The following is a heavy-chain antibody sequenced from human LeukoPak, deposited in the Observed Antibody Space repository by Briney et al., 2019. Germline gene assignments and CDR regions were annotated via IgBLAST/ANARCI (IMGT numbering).Heavy chain of an antibody. Sequence: ASVKVSCKASGYTFTGYYMHWVRQAPGRGLEWMGGMNPNSGGTNYAQNFQGRVTMTRNTTISTAYMELSRLRSDETAVYYGAKGHSSGGSCDYYYMDVWGKGTTVTVSS. CDR3: AKGHSSGGSCDYYYMDV. CDR2: MNPNSGGT. CDR1: GYTFTGYY. V-gene: IGHV1-2*02. J-gene: IGHJ6*03. D-gene: IGHD2-15*01.